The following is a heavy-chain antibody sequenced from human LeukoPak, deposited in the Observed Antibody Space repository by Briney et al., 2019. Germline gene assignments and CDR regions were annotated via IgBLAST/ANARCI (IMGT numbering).Heavy chain of an antibody. CDR2: ISTYNGNT. CDR3: ARDPGDSSGYYNWFVP. Sequence: ASVKVSCKASGYTFTSYGISWVRQASGQGLEWMGWISTYNGNTNYVQKLQGRVTMTTDTSTSTAYMELRSLRSDDTAVYYCARDPGDSSGYYNWFVPWGQGTLVTVSS. CDR1: GYTFTSYG. J-gene: IGHJ5*02. V-gene: IGHV1-18*01. D-gene: IGHD3-22*01.